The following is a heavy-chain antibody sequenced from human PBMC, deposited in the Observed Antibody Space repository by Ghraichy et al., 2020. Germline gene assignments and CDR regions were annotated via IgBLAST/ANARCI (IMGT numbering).Heavy chain of an antibody. D-gene: IGHD2-21*02. CDR1: GFTFSSYS. CDR2: ISSSSSYI. J-gene: IGHJ4*02. Sequence: SCAASGFTFSSYSMNWVRQAPGKGLEWVSSISSSSSYIYYADSVKGRFTISRDNAKNSLYLQMNSLRAEDTAVYYCARAGVVVTADYDYWGQGTLVTVSS. V-gene: IGHV3-21*01. CDR3: ARAGVVVTADYDY.